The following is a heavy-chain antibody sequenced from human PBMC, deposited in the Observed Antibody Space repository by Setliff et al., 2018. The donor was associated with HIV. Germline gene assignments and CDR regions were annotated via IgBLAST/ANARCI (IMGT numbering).Heavy chain of an antibody. V-gene: IGHV4-59*01. Sequence: SETLSLTCTVSGASIRNYYWSWVRQPPGKGLEWIGYIYNSGITNYNPSLKSRVTISVDTSKNQFSLKLSSVTAADTAVYYCARGSAPEDIVVVPPGRAFDIWGQGTMVT. CDR1: GASIRNYY. CDR2: IYNSGIT. CDR3: ARGSAPEDIVVVPPGRAFDI. D-gene: IGHD2-2*01. J-gene: IGHJ3*02.